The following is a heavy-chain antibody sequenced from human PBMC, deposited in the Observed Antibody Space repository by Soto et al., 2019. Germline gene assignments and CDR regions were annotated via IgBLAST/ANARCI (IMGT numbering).Heavy chain of an antibody. Sequence: QVQLQQWGAGLLKPSETLSLTCAVYGGSFSGYYWSWIRQPPGKGLEWIGEINHSGSTNYNPSLKSRVTISVDTSKNQCSLKLSSVTAADTAVYYCARGGGMVRALEPFDYWGQGTLVTVSS. D-gene: IGHD3-10*01. CDR1: GGSFSGYY. V-gene: IGHV4-34*01. CDR2: INHSGST. CDR3: ARGGGMVRALEPFDY. J-gene: IGHJ4*02.